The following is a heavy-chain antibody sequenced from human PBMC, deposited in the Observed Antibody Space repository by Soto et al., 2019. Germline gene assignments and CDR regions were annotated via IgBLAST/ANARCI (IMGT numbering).Heavy chain of an antibody. CDR3: ARELVTMVLGVMNYYGMDV. D-gene: IGHD3-10*01. V-gene: IGHV3-30-3*01. Sequence: GGSLRLSCAASGFTFSSYAMHWVRQAPGKGLEWVAVISYDGSNKYYADSVKGRFTISRDNSKNTLYLQMNSLRAEDTAVYYCARELVTMVLGVMNYYGMDVWGQGTTVTVSS. CDR1: GFTFSSYA. CDR2: ISYDGSNK. J-gene: IGHJ6*02.